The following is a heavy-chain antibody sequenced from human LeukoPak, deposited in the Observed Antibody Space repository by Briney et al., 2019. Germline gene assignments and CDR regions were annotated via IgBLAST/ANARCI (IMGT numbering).Heavy chain of an antibody. Sequence: SETLSLTCAVSGYSISSGYYWGWIRPPPGKGLEWIGSIYHSGSTYYNPSLKSRVTISVDTSKNQFSLKLSSVTAADTAVYYCAKNSMVRGVMIDYWGQGTLVTVSS. D-gene: IGHD3-10*01. CDR3: AKNSMVRGVMIDY. J-gene: IGHJ4*02. V-gene: IGHV4-38-2*01. CDR2: IYHSGST. CDR1: GYSISSGYY.